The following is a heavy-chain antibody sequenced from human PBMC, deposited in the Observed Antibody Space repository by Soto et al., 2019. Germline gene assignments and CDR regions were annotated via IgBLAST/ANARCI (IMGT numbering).Heavy chain of an antibody. V-gene: IGHV1-2*04. Sequence: QVQLVQSGAEVKKPGASVKVSCKASGYTFTGYYMHWVRQAPGQGLEWMGWINPNSGGTNYAQKFQGWVTMTRDTSSSTAYMELSRLRSDDTAVYYCARSYHYDSSGYYAYYYGMDVWGQGTTVTVSS. J-gene: IGHJ6*02. CDR2: INPNSGGT. CDR3: ARSYHYDSSGYYAYYYGMDV. CDR1: GYTFTGYY. D-gene: IGHD3-22*01.